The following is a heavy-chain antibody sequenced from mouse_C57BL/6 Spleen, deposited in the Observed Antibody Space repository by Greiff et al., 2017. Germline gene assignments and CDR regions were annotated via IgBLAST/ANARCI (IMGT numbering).Heavy chain of an antibody. D-gene: IGHD2-4*01. CDR2: ISYSGST. CDR1: GYSITSGYD. CDR3: ARGGDYAYAMDY. V-gene: IGHV3-1*01. Sequence: VQLKESGPGMVKPSQSLSLTCTVTGYSITSGYDWHWIRHFPGNKLEWMGYISYSGSTNYNPSLKSRISITHDTSKNHFFLKFNSVTPEDTATYYCARGGDYAYAMDYWGQGTSVTVSS. J-gene: IGHJ4*01.